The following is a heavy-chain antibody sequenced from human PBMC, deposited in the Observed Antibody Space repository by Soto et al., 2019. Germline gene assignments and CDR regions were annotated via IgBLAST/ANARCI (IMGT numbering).Heavy chain of an antibody. D-gene: IGHD1-7*01. Sequence: SETLSLTCTVAGGSSSSSSDYWGWIRQPPGKGLEWIGSIYYSGSTYYNPSLKSRVTISVDTSKNQFSLKLSSVTAADTAVYYCARHRNWNYVYWFDPWGQGTLVTVSS. V-gene: IGHV4-39*01. J-gene: IGHJ5*02. CDR3: ARHRNWNYVYWFDP. CDR2: IYYSGST. CDR1: GGSSSSSSDY.